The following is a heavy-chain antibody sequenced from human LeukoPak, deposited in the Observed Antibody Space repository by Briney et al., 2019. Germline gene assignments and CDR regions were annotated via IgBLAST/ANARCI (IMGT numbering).Heavy chain of an antibody. D-gene: IGHD4-23*01. Sequence: SETLSLTCTVSGGSISTYYWSWIRQPPGKGLEWIGYIYYSGSTNYNPSLKSRVTTSVDTSKNQFSLKLSSVTAADTAVYYCARDTGTVADYWGQGTLVTVSS. CDR1: GGSISTYY. V-gene: IGHV4-59*01. J-gene: IGHJ4*02. CDR2: IYYSGST. CDR3: ARDTGTVADY.